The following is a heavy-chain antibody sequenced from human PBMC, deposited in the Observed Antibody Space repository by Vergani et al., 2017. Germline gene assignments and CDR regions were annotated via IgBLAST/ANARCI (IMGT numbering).Heavy chain of an antibody. Sequence: EVQLVQSGAEVKKPGESLRISCKGSGYSFTSYWISWVRQMPGKGLEWMGRIDPSDSYTNYSPSFQGHVTISADKSISTAYLPWSSLEASDTAMYYCARVGWSYYDSSGYYYAPGGWFDPWGQGTLVTVSS. V-gene: IGHV5-10-1*03. CDR2: IDPSDSYT. CDR3: ARVGWSYYDSSGYYYAPGGWFDP. CDR1: GYSFTSYW. D-gene: IGHD3-22*01. J-gene: IGHJ5*02.